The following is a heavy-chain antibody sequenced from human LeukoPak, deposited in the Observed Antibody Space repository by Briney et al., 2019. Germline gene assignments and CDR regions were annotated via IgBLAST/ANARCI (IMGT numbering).Heavy chain of an antibody. CDR2: IKSDGVGT. J-gene: IGHJ3*01. CDR3: ARVGSWDAYDV. CDR1: GFAFSNFP. D-gene: IGHD1-26*01. Sequence: GGSLRLSCAASGFAFSNFPMPWVRQVPGKGLEYVSAIKSDGVGTYYANSVRDRFTISRDNSKNTLYLQMGSLRAEDMGVYFCARVGSWDAYDVWGQGTMVTVSS. V-gene: IGHV3-64*01.